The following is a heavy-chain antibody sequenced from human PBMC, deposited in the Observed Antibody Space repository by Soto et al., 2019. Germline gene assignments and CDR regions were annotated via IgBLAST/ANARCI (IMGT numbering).Heavy chain of an antibody. CDR2: MNPNNGNT. D-gene: IGHD4-17*01. CDR3: ATDIYGQVDP. CDR1: GYTFTSYD. Sequence: QVQLVQSGAEVKKPGASVKVSCKASGYTFTSYDINWVRQATGQGLEWKGWMNPNNGNTGYAQKFQGRVTMTRNTSIGTAYLDPCSLISDSTAVYYCATDIYGQVDPGGQGIGVTVSS. V-gene: IGHV1-8*01. J-gene: IGHJ5*02.